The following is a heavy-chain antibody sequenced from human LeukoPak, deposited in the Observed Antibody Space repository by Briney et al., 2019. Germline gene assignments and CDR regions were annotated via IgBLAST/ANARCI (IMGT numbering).Heavy chain of an antibody. J-gene: IGHJ4*02. CDR1: GGSITSSNW. D-gene: IGHD3/OR15-3a*01. CDR3: ARRGLYFDY. CDR2: VSHSGNI. Sequence: SGTLSLTCVVSGGSITSSNWWSWVRQPPGKGLEWIGEVSHSGNINYNPSLKSRVIISVDKSKNQISLKMSTVSAADTAVYYCARRGLYFDYWGQGTLVTVSS. V-gene: IGHV4-4*02.